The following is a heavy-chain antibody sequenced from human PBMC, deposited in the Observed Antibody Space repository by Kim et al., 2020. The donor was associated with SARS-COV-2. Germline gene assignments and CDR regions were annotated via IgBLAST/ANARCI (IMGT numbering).Heavy chain of an antibody. CDR3: AKSGSGSYYNALHY. D-gene: IGHD3-10*01. CDR2: ISYDGSNK. Sequence: GGSLRLSCAASGFTFSSYGMHWVRQAPGKGLEWVAVISYDGSNKYYADSVKGRFTISRDNSKNTLYLQMNSLRAEDTAVYYCAKSGSGSYYNALHYWGQG. CDR1: GFTFSSYG. V-gene: IGHV3-30*18. J-gene: IGHJ4*02.